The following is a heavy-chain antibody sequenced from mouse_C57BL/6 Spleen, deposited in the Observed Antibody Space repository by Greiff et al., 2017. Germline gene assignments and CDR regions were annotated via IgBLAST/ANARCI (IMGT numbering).Heavy chain of an antibody. Sequence: EVHLVESGGGLVKPGGSLKLSCAASGFTFSDYGMHWVRQAPGKGLEWVAYISSGSSTIYYTDTVKGRFTISRDTARITLFMQITSLRSEDAAIYYCASQGAIDYWGQGTTVTVSS. V-gene: IGHV5-17*01. CDR3: ASQGAIDY. CDR2: ISSGSSTI. CDR1: GFTFSDYG. J-gene: IGHJ4*01.